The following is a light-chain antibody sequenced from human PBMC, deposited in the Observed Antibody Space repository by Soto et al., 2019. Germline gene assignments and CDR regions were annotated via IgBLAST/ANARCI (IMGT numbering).Light chain of an antibody. CDR2: LAS. CDR3: QQSYSTPRT. V-gene: IGKV1-39*01. Sequence: DIQLTQSPSSLSASVGDRVTLTCMASQPISRYLSWYQHQPGKAPKLLIYLASSLESGVPSRFSGSGSGTDFTLTISSLQPEDFATYYCQQSYSTPRTFGQGTKVDIK. CDR1: QPISRY. J-gene: IGKJ1*01.